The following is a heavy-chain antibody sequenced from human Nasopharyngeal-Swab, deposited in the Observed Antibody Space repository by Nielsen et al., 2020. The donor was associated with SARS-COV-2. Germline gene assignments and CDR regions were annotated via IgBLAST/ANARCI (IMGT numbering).Heavy chain of an antibody. Sequence: GASLKISCAASGFTFRNYAMGWVRQAPGKGLEWVSGISGGSGSTYYADSVKGRFTISRDNYNSKNTVDLQMNSLRAEDTAVYYCARFPRYDLYSFQSEYFQNWGQGTLVTVSS. CDR1: GFTFRNYA. V-gene: IGHV3-23*01. CDR3: ARFPRYDLYSFQSEYFQN. J-gene: IGHJ1*01. CDR2: ISGGSGST. D-gene: IGHD3-3*01.